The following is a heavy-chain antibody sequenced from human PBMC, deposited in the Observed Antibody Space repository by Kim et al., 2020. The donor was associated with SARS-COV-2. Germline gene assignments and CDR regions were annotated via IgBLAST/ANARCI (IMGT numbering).Heavy chain of an antibody. V-gene: IGHV4-4*02. CDR2: IYHSGST. Sequence: SETLSLTCAVSGGSISSSNWWSWVRQPPGKGLEWIGEIYHSGSTNYNPSLKSRVTISVDKSQNQFSLKLSSVTAADTAVYYCARGSGDGPAFDIWGQGTMVTVSS. J-gene: IGHJ3*02. D-gene: IGHD3-10*01. CDR1: GGSISSSNW. CDR3: ARGSGDGPAFDI.